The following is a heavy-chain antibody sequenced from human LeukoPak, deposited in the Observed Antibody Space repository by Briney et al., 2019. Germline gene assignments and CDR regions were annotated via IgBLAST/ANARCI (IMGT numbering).Heavy chain of an antibody. CDR2: ISGGGGST. V-gene: IGHV3-23*01. J-gene: IGHJ5*02. D-gene: IGHD1-26*01. CDR1: GFTFTSYS. Sequence: GGSLRLSCAASGFTFTSYSMNWVRQAPGKGLEWVSTISGGGGSTYYADSVKGRFTISRDNSKNTLYLQMNSLRAEDTAMYYCVRGSPLGATTNWLDPWGQGTLVTVSS. CDR3: VRGSPLGATTNWLDP.